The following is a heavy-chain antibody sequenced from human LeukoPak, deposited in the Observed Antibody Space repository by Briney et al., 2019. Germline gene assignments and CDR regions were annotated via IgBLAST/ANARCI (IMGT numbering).Heavy chain of an antibody. D-gene: IGHD6-13*01. CDR1: GFTFSSYG. Sequence: GGSLRLSCAASGFTFSSYGMHWVRRAPGKGLEWVAVISYDGSNKYYADSVKGRFTISRDNSKNTLYLQMNSLRAEDTAVYYCARGGSSFNWFDPWGQGTLVTVSS. V-gene: IGHV3-30*03. J-gene: IGHJ5*02. CDR3: ARGGSSFNWFDP. CDR2: ISYDGSNK.